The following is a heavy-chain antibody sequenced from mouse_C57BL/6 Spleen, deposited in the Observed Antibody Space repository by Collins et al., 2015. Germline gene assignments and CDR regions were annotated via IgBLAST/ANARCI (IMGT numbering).Heavy chain of an antibody. J-gene: IGHJ4*01. CDR1: GYSFTGYT. CDR2: INPYNGGT. V-gene: IGHV1-18*01. Sequence: EVQLQQSGPELVKPGASMKISCKASGYSFTGYTMNWVKQSHGKNLERIGLINPYNGGTSYNQKFKGKATLTVDKSSSTAYMELLSLTSEDSAVYYCASLMDYWGQETSVTVSS. CDR3: ASLMDY.